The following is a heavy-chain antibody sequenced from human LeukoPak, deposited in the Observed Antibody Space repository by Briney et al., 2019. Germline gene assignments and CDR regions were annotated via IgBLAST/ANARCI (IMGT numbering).Heavy chain of an antibody. CDR3: ARAYYDILTGPARNNYYMDV. Sequence: SETLSLTCAVYGGSFSNYYWTWIRQPPGKGLEWIGEINHSGSARYNPSLKSRVIISVDTSKNQFSLKLSSVTAADTAVYYCARAYYDILTGPARNNYYMDVWGKGTTVTISS. CDR2: INHSGSA. J-gene: IGHJ6*03. V-gene: IGHV4-34*01. CDR1: GGSFSNYY. D-gene: IGHD3-9*01.